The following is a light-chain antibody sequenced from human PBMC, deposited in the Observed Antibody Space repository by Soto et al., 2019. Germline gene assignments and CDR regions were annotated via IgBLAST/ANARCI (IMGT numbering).Light chain of an antibody. CDR1: SSDVGGSDH. Sequence: QSVLTQPASVSWSPGQSVTISCTGASSDVGGSDHVSWYKQHPGKAPKLILDEVNNRPSGVSNRFSGSKSGNTASLLISGLQADDEAEYFFSSYSTTSTLVFGSGTKLTVL. V-gene: IGLV2-14*03. J-gene: IGLJ1*01. CDR3: SSYSTTSTLV. CDR2: EVN.